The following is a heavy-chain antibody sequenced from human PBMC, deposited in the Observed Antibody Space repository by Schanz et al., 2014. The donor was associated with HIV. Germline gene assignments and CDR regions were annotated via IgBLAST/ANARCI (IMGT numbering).Heavy chain of an antibody. D-gene: IGHD3-3*01. V-gene: IGHV3-23*01. CDR2: ISESGGRT. CDR1: GFTFNNYA. J-gene: IGHJ4*02. CDR3: AKDLKVLRFLEWCFDY. Sequence: EVQLLESAGGLVQPGGSLRLSCAASGFTFNNYAMTWVRQAPGKGLEWVSSISESGGRTYYADSVNGRFTISRDNSKNTLYLQMTTLRTEDTAVYYCAKDLKVLRFLEWCFDYWGQGTLVTVSS.